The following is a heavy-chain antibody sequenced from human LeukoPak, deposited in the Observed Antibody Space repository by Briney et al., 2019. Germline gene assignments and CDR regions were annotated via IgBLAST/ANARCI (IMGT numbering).Heavy chain of an antibody. Sequence: GASVKVSCKTSGYTFTSYAINWMRQAPGQGLEWMGWINPNSGGTNYAQKFQGRVTMTRDTSISTAYMELSRLRSDDTAVYYCARESNYYDISDYYQGDAFDIWGQGTMVTVSS. V-gene: IGHV1-2*02. D-gene: IGHD3-22*01. CDR2: INPNSGGT. CDR3: ARESNYYDISDYYQGDAFDI. CDR1: GYTFTSYA. J-gene: IGHJ3*02.